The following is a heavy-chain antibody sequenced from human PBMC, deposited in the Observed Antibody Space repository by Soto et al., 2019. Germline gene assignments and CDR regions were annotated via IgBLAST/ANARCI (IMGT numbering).Heavy chain of an antibody. CDR1: GYTFTSYA. Sequence: ASVKVYCKASGYTFTSYAMHWVRQAPGQRLEWMGWINAGNGNTKYSQKFQGRVTITRDTSASTAYMELSSLRSEDTAVYYCASSRDGYNTGAFDIWGQGTMVTVSS. J-gene: IGHJ3*02. V-gene: IGHV1-3*01. CDR3: ASSRDGYNTGAFDI. CDR2: INAGNGNT. D-gene: IGHD5-12*01.